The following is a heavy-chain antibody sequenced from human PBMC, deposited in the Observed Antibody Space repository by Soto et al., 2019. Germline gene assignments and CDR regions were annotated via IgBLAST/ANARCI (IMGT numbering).Heavy chain of an antibody. CDR3: ARDRGYYDSSGYFDY. CDR1: GFIFSDYY. V-gene: IGHV3-11*01. Sequence: ILSCAASGFIFSDYYMSWIRQAPGKGLEWISYISSSDNIIYYADSVKGRFTISRDNAKNSLYLQMNSLRAEDTAVYYCARDRGYYDSSGYFDYWGQGTLVTVSS. J-gene: IGHJ4*02. D-gene: IGHD3-22*01. CDR2: ISSSDNII.